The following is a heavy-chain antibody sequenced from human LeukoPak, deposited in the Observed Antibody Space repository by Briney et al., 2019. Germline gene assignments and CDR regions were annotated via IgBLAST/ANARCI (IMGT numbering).Heavy chain of an antibody. D-gene: IGHD6-13*01. CDR1: GGSISSYY. V-gene: IGHV4-59*01. J-gene: IGHJ2*01. CDR3: ARGPPRIRAAAGTLFDL. Sequence: SETLSLTCTVSGGSISSYYWSWIRQPPGKGLEWIGYIYYSGSTNYNPSLKSRVTISVDTSKNQFSLKLSSVTAADTAVYYCARGPPRIRAAAGTLFDLWGRGTLVTVSS. CDR2: IYYSGST.